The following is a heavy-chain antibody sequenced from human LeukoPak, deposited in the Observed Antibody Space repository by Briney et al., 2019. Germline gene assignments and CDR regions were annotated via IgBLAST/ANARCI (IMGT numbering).Heavy chain of an antibody. CDR2: INHSGST. J-gene: IGHJ4*02. CDR3: ARGIYCSSTSCYTDY. CDR1: GGYFSGYY. D-gene: IGHD2-2*02. V-gene: IGHV4-34*01. Sequence: PSETLSLTCAVYGGYFSGYYWRWLRQPPGKGREWIGEINHSGSTNYHPSLKSRVTISVDTSQNQFSLKISSVTAEDTAVYYGARGIYCSSTSCYTDYWGQGTLVTVSS.